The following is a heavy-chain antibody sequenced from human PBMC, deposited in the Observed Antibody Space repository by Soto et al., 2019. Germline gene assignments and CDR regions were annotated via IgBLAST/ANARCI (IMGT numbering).Heavy chain of an antibody. CDR1: GGSISNTSSY. Sequence: PSETLSLTCTVSGGSISNTSSYWGWIRQPPGKGLEWIGSIYYSGSTYYNPSLKSRVTISVDTSKNQFSLKLSSVTAADTAVYYCARRFPRSSPEYYNDYYGMNVWGQGTTVTVSS. J-gene: IGHJ6*02. V-gene: IGHV4-39*01. CDR3: ARRFPRSSPEYYNDYYGMNV. CDR2: IYYSGST. D-gene: IGHD3-10*01.